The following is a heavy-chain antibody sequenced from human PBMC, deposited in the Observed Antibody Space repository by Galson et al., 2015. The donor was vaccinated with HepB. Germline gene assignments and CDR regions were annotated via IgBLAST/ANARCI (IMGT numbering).Heavy chain of an antibody. CDR3: ASGARSIHYGDDENYFDY. Sequence: SVKVSCKASGYTFTGYYMHWVRQAPGQGLEWMGRINPNSGGTNYAQKFQGRVTMTRDTSISTAYMELSRLRSDDAAVYYCASGARSIHYGDDENYFDYWGQGTLVTVSS. J-gene: IGHJ4*02. V-gene: IGHV1-2*06. CDR1: GYTFTGYY. D-gene: IGHD4-17*01. CDR2: INPNSGGT.